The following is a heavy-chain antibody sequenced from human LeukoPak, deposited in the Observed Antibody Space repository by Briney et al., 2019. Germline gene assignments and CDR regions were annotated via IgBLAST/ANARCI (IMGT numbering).Heavy chain of an antibody. D-gene: IGHD4-11*01. CDR2: INPSGGST. CDR1: GYTFTNYY. J-gene: IGHJ4*02. CDR3: ARWTTTYLDY. V-gene: IGHV1-46*01. Sequence: ASVKVSCKASGYTFTNYYIHWVRQAPGQGLEWMGIINPSGGSTNFAQKFQGRVTMTTDTSSITVYMELSSLRSEDTAVYYCARWTTTYLDYWGQGTLVTVSS.